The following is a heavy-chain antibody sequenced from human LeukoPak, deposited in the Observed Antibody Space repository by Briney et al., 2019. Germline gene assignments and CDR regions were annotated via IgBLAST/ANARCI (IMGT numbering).Heavy chain of an antibody. V-gene: IGHV3-30-3*01. CDR2: ISYDGSNK. CDR1: GFTFSSYA. CDR3: ARKSKLERRTGLDY. D-gene: IGHD1-1*01. Sequence: GGSLRLSCAASGFTFSSYAMHWVRQAPGKGLEWVAVISYDGSNKYYADSVKGRFTISRDNSKNTLYLQMNSLRAEDTAVYYFARKSKLERRTGLDYWGQGTQVTVSS. J-gene: IGHJ4*02.